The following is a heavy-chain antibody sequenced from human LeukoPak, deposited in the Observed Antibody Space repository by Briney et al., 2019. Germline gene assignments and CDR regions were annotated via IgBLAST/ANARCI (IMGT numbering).Heavy chain of an antibody. Sequence: GASVKVSCKVSGYTLTELSMHWVRQAPGKGLEWMGGFDPEDGETIYAQKFQGRVTMTEDTSTDTAYMELSSLSSEDTAVYYCATVAQNSGFYYFDYWGQGTLVTVSS. D-gene: IGHD6-19*01. J-gene: IGHJ4*02. CDR1: GYTLTELS. CDR3: ATVAQNSGFYYFDY. V-gene: IGHV1-24*01. CDR2: FDPEDGET.